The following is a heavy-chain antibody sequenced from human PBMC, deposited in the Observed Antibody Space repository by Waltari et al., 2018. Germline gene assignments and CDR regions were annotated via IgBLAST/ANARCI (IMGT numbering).Heavy chain of an antibody. Sequence: QVQLQESGPGLVKPSETLSLTCAVSGYSISSGYYWGWIRQPPGKGLEWIGSIYHSGSTYYNPSLKSRVTISVDTSKNQFSLKLSSVTAADTAVYYCARDQGVYDYIWGSYRKLSGVDYWGQGTLVTVSS. CDR2: IYHSGST. CDR3: ARDQGVYDYIWGSYRKLSGVDY. CDR1: GYSISSGYY. D-gene: IGHD3-16*02. J-gene: IGHJ4*02. V-gene: IGHV4-38-2*02.